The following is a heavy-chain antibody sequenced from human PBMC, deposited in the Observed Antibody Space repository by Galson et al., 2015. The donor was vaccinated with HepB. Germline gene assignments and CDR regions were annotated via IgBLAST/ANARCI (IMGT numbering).Heavy chain of an antibody. D-gene: IGHD5-12*01. V-gene: IGHV3-21*01. CDR2: ISSSGTYK. Sequence: SLRLSCAASGFTFNTYNMNWVRQAPGKGLEWVSSISSSGTYKYYGDSVKGRFTISRDNAKNSLYLQMNSLRAGDTAVYYCARGIVATIIGAFHIWGQGTMVTVSS. CDR3: ARGIVATIIGAFHI. CDR1: GFTFNTYN. J-gene: IGHJ3*02.